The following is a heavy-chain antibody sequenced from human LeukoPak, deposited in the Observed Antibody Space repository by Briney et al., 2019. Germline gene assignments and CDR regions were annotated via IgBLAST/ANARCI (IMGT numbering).Heavy chain of an antibody. V-gene: IGHV1-18*01. D-gene: IGHD3-22*01. CDR2: ISAYNGNT. Sequence: ASVKVSCKASGYTFTSYGISWVRQAPGQGLEWMGWISAYNGNTNYAQKLQGRVTMTTDTSTSTAYMELRSLRSDDTAVYYCARDLGRWGYYYDSSGYLDYWGQGTLVTVSP. CDR1: GYTFTSYG. CDR3: ARDLGRWGYYYDSSGYLDY. J-gene: IGHJ4*02.